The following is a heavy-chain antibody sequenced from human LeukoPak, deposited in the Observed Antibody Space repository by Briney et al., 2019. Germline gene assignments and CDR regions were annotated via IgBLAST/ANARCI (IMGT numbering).Heavy chain of an antibody. Sequence: SETLSLACTVSGDSISSYYWSWIRQPPGKGLEWIGYIYFSGTTNYNPSLKSRVTISVDTSKNQFSLKLSSVTAADTAVYYCARADWNESYYFDYWGQGTLVTVSS. CDR2: IYFSGTT. CDR1: GDSISSYY. V-gene: IGHV4-59*01. D-gene: IGHD1-1*01. J-gene: IGHJ4*02. CDR3: ARADWNESYYFDY.